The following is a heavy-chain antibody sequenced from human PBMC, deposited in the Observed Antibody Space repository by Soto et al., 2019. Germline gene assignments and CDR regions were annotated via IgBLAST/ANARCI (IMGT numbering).Heavy chain of an antibody. CDR1: GFTFSSYA. CDR3: AGDSSGHYYTHRDNWFDP. Sequence: GGSLRLSCAASGFTFSSYAMSWVRQAPGKGLEWVSAISGSGGSTYYADSVKGRFTISRDNSKNALYLQMSSLRAEDTAVYYCAGDSSGHYYTHRDNWFDPWGQGTLVTVSS. J-gene: IGHJ5*02. D-gene: IGHD3-22*01. V-gene: IGHV3-23*01. CDR2: ISGSGGST.